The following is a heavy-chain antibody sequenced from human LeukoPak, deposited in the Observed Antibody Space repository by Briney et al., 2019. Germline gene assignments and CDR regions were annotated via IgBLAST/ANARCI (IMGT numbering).Heavy chain of an antibody. J-gene: IGHJ4*02. CDR3: ARDYGDSRGFDY. D-gene: IGHD4-17*01. CDR2: IYYSGST. Sequence: SETLSLTCTVSGGSISSYYWSGIRQPPGKGLEWIGYIYYSGSTNYNPSLKSRVTISVDTSKNQFSLKLSSVTAADTAVYYCARDYGDSRGFDYWGQGTLVTVSS. CDR1: GGSISSYY. V-gene: IGHV4-59*01.